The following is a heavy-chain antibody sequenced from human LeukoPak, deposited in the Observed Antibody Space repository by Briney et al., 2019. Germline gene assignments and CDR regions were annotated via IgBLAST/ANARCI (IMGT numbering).Heavy chain of an antibody. Sequence: GGSLRLSCAAFGFPFSAYSMNWVRQAPGKGLEWVSSISGSSSYMFYADSVKGRFTISRDNAKNSLYLQMNSLRAEDTAVYDSSGYSYYFDYWGQGTLVTVSS. V-gene: IGHV3-21*01. CDR1: GFPFSAYS. CDR3: SGYSYYFDY. CDR2: ISGSSSYM. D-gene: IGHD3-22*01. J-gene: IGHJ4*02.